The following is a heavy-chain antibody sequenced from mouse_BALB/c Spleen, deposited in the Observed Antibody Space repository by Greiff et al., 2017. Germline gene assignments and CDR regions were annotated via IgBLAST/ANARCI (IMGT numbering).Heavy chain of an antibody. CDR2: IRNKANGYTT. V-gene: IGHV7-3*02. CDR1: GFTFTDYY. J-gene: IGHJ3*01. Sequence: EVQGVESGGGLVQPGGSLRLSCATSGFTFTDYYMSWVRQPPGKALEWLGFIRNKANGYTTEYSASVKGRFTISRDNSQSILYLQMNTLRAEDSATYYCARDKAWFAYWGQGTLVTVSA. CDR3: ARDKAWFAY.